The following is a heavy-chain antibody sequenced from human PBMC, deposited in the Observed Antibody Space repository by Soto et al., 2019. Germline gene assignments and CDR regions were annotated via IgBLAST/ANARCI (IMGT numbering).Heavy chain of an antibody. Sequence: QVQLVESGGGVVQHGRSLRLSCAASGFTFRSYGFHWVRQAPGKGLERVAVISHDGSTTYYTGSVEGRFPISRDNFKNTLYLEMDGLRTEDTGMYYCAKGDLDTSLAMAFDNWGQGTRVTVYS. J-gene: IGHJ4*02. CDR2: ISHDGSTT. V-gene: IGHV3-30*18. CDR1: GFTFRSYG. D-gene: IGHD5-18*01. CDR3: AKGDLDTSLAMAFDN.